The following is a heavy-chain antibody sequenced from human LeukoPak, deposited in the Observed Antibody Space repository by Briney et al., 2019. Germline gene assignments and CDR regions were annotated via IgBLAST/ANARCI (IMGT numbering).Heavy chain of an antibody. CDR1: GGSISGYY. CDR3: ARHTPQRFCGGSCYDSQPLDF. Sequence: SETLSLTCTVSGGSISGYYWSWIRQPPGKGLEWIAYIYYTGSTNYNPSLKSRVTISLDTSKNQFSLKLSSVTAADTAVYYCARHTPQRFCGGSCYDSQPLDFWGQGTLVTVSS. CDR2: IYYTGST. J-gene: IGHJ4*02. V-gene: IGHV4-59*08. D-gene: IGHD2-15*01.